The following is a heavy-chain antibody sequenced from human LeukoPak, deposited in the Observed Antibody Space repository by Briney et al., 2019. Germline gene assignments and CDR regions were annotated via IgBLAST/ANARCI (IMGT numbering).Heavy chain of an antibody. J-gene: IGHJ3*02. CDR3: AKDRTYYDRSGYYYDAFDI. V-gene: IGHV3-53*01. D-gene: IGHD3-22*01. Sequence: GGSLRLSCAASGFTVSGNYMSWVRQAPGKGLEWVSVIYSSGSTYYADSVKGRFTISRDKSKNTLYLQMNSLRAEDTAVYYCAKDRTYYDRSGYYYDAFDIWGQGTMVTVSS. CDR2: IYSSGST. CDR1: GFTVSGNY.